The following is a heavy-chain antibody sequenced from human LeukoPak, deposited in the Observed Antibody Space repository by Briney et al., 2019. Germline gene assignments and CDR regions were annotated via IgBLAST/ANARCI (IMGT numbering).Heavy chain of an antibody. CDR3: ARASQLGIDYFDY. Sequence: GGSLRLSCAASGFTFSDYYMSWIRQAPGKGRGWVSYISSSGSTIYYADSVKGRFTISRDNAKNSLYLQMNSLSAEDTAVYYCARASQLGIDYFDYWGQGTLVTVSS. J-gene: IGHJ4*02. CDR1: GFTFSDYY. V-gene: IGHV3-11*01. CDR2: ISSSGSTI. D-gene: IGHD7-27*01.